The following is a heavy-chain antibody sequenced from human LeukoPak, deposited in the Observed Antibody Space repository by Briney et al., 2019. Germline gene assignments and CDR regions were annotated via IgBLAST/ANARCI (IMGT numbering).Heavy chain of an antibody. D-gene: IGHD4-11*01. CDR1: GYTFTGYG. V-gene: IGHV1-18*01. Sequence: ASVKVSCKASGYTFTGYGISWVRQAPGQGLEWMGWINAYNGNTNYAQKLQGRVTMTTDTSTSTAYMELRSLRSDDTAVYYCARDHDYSNSNWFDPWGQGTLVTVSS. J-gene: IGHJ5*02. CDR3: ARDHDYSNSNWFDP. CDR2: INAYNGNT.